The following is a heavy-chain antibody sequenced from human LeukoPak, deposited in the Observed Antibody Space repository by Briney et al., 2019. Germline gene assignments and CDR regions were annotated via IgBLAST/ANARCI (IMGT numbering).Heavy chain of an antibody. CDR2: MNPNSGNT. D-gene: IGHD2-15*01. J-gene: IGHJ4*02. CDR3: ARGPYCSGGSCLPDFDY. V-gene: IGHV1-8*01. CDR1: GYTFTSYD. Sequence: ASVKVSCKASGYTFTSYDINWVRQATGQGLEWMGWMNPNSGNTGYAQKFQGRVTMTRNTSISTAYMELSSLRSEDTAVYYCARGPYCSGGSCLPDFDYWGQGTLVTVSS.